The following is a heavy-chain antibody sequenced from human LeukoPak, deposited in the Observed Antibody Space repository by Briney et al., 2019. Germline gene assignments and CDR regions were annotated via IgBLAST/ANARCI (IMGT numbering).Heavy chain of an antibody. J-gene: IGHJ3*02. D-gene: IGHD5-18*01. V-gene: IGHV4-34*01. Sequence: SETLSLTCAVYGGSFSGYYWSWIRQPPGKGLEWIGEINHSGSTNYNPSLKSRVTISVDTSKNQFSLKLSSVTAADTAVYYCARGMSRIQLWFTTDAFDIWGQGTMVTVSS. CDR1: GGSFSGYY. CDR3: ARGMSRIQLWFTTDAFDI. CDR2: INHSGST.